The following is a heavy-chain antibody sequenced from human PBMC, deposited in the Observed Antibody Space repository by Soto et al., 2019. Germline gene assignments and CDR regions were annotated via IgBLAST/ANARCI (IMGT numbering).Heavy chain of an antibody. CDR3: AREMPTSYYDILTGYRTSRWFDP. Sequence: SETLSLTCTVSGGSISSYYWSWIRQPPGKGLEWIGYIYYSGSTNYNPSLKSRVTISVDTSKNQFSLKLSSVTAADTAVYYCAREMPTSYYDILTGYRTSRWFDPWGQGTLVTVSS. J-gene: IGHJ5*02. CDR1: GGSISSYY. CDR2: IYYSGST. V-gene: IGHV4-59*01. D-gene: IGHD3-9*01.